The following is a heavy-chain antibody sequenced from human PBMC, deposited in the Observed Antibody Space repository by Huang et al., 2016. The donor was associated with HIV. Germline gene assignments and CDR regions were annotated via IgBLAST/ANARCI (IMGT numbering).Heavy chain of an antibody. V-gene: IGHV4-39*01. J-gene: IGHJ6*03. D-gene: IGHD3-10*01. Sequence: QLLLQESGPGLVKPSEALALTCAVSGGSIRSSDYHWGWIRQPPGKGLEWIGRIYYKGSTHYSPSLKCRVTIAVDTSKNLFFLNLTSSTAADTAVYYCARHREGPVAYYSGWGSHLNYMDVWGRGRTVVVSS. CDR2: IYYKGST. CDR3: ARHREGPVAYYSGWGSHLNYMDV. CDR1: GGSIRSSDYH.